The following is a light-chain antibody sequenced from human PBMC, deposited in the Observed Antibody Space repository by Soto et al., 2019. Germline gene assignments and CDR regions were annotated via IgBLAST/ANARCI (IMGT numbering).Light chain of an antibody. CDR2: EVS. V-gene: IGLV2-14*01. CDR1: SSDVGGYNY. J-gene: IGLJ2*01. CDR3: SSYTSSSTQGG. Sequence: QSALTQPASVSGSPGQSITISCTGTSSDVGGYNYVSWYQQHPGKAPKLMIYEVSNRPSGVSNRFSGSKSGNTASLTISGLQAEDEADYYCSSYTSSSTQGGFGGGTKLTVL.